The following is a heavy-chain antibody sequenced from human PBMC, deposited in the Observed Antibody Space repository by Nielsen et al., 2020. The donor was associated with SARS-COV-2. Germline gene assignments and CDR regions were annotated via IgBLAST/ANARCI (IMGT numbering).Heavy chain of an antibody. CDR2: ISYDGSNK. J-gene: IGHJ6*02. CDR1: GFTFSSYG. V-gene: IGHV3-30*18. CDR3: AKDHGGSYYYYGMDV. Sequence: GESLKISCAASGFTFSSYGMHWVRRAPGKGLEWVAVISYDGSNKYYADSVKGRFTISRDNSKNTLYLQMNSLRAEDTAVYYCAKDHGGSYYYYGMDVWGQGTTVTVSS. D-gene: IGHD1-26*01.